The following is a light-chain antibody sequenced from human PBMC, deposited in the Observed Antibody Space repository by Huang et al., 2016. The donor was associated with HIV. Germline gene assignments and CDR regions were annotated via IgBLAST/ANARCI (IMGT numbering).Light chain of an antibody. J-gene: IGKJ1*01. CDR2: GAY. CDR3: QHYNNWPPWT. Sequence: EIVMTQSPATLSVSPGERATLSCRASQSVSSNLAWYQQKPGQAPRLRIYGAYTRATGIPARCSGSGSGTEFTLTISSLQSEDFAVYYCQHYNNWPPWTFGQGTKVEIK. V-gene: IGKV3-15*01. CDR1: QSVSSN.